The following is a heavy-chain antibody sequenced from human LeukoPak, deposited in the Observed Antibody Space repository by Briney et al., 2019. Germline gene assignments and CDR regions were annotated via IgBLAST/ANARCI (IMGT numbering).Heavy chain of an antibody. CDR3: ARVGGITMIVVLIGDAFDI. Sequence: SQTLSLTCTVSGGSISSGSYYWSWIRQPAGKGLEWIGRIYTSGSTNYNLSLKSRVTISVDTSKNQFSLKLSSVTAADTAVYYCARVGGITMIVVLIGDAFDIWGQGTMVTVSS. D-gene: IGHD3-22*01. CDR1: GGSISSGSYY. J-gene: IGHJ3*02. V-gene: IGHV4-61*02. CDR2: IYTSGST.